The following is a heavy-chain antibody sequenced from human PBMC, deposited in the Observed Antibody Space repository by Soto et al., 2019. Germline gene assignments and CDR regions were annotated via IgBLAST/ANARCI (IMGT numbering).Heavy chain of an antibody. J-gene: IGHJ4*02. CDR2: ISAYNGNT. Sequence: ASVKVSCKASGYTFTSYGISWVRQAPGQGLEWMGWISAYNGNTNYAQKFQGRVTMTRDTSISTAYMELSRLRSDDTAVYYCARGGSIFGVVIGHRDFDYWGQGTLVTVSS. V-gene: IGHV1-18*04. CDR3: ARGGSIFGVVIGHRDFDY. D-gene: IGHD3-3*01. CDR1: GYTFTSYG.